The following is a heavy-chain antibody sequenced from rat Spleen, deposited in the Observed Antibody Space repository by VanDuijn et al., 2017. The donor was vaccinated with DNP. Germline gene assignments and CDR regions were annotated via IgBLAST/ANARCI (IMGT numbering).Heavy chain of an antibody. Sequence: EVQLVESGGGLVQPGRSLKLSCAASGFTFSNYGMAWVRQAPTKGLEWVATVSYDGSNTYYRDSVKGQFTISRDNSETTLNLQMDSLRSEDTATYFCTRLGERLFDYWGRGTLVTVST. CDR3: TRLGERLFDY. CDR1: GFTFSNYG. V-gene: IGHV5-29*01. CDR2: VSYDGSNT. J-gene: IGHJ3*01. D-gene: IGHD5-1*01.